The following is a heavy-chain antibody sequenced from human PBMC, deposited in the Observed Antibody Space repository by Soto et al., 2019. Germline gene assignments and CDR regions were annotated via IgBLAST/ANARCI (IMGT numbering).Heavy chain of an antibody. CDR2: LIPILGTA. CDR1: GGTFSSYT. V-gene: IGHV1-69*16. J-gene: IGHJ2*01. D-gene: IGHD5-12*01. Sequence: QVQLGQSGAEVKKPGSSVTVSCKASGGTFSSYTISRERQAPGQGLEWMGGLIPILGTATYAKKFQGRVTITADGPTSTAYMEWSSLRSDATALYYYARGNHKWLQLGYFHLCGRGTLVAVSS. CDR3: ARGNHKWLQLGYFHL.